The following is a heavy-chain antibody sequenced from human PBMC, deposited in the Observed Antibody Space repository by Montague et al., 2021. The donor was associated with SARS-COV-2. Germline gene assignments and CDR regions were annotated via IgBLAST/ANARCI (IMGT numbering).Heavy chain of an antibody. CDR2: INHSGST. D-gene: IGHD3-10*01. Sequence: SETLSLTCAVYGGSFSGYYWSWIRHPPGKGLEWIGEINHSGSTNYNPSLKSRVTISVDTSKNQFSLKLSSVTAADTAVYYCARVRRILLWFGGLVSGGDYYGMDVGGQGTTVTVSS. CDR3: ARVRRILLWFGGLVSGGDYYGMDV. J-gene: IGHJ6*02. CDR1: GGSFSGYY. V-gene: IGHV4-34*01.